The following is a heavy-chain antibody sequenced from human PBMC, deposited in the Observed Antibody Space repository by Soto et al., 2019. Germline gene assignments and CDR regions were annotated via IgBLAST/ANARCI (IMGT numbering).Heavy chain of an antibody. CDR1: GGPVSGDDLY. J-gene: IGHJ6*02. V-gene: IGHV4-31*02. Sequence: PSETLSLTCVVSGGPVSGDDLYWSWIRLLPGKGLEWIANVYHTGTTYYNPSLKSRVSMSVDTSQNQFSLILASVTAADTAVYYCARALVTDYNSRDYHYYFAMDVWGQGTSVTVSS. D-gene: IGHD3-22*01. CDR3: ARALVTDYNSRDYHYYFAMDV. CDR2: VYHTGTT.